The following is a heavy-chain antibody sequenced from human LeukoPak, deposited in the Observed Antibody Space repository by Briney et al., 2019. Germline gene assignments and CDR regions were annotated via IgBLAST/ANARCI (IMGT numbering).Heavy chain of an antibody. CDR3: ARHPTKWELRLSLDY. D-gene: IGHD1-26*01. Sequence: SETLSLTCTVPGGSISSSSYYWCWIRQPPGKGLEWIGEINHSGSTNYNPTLKSRVVISVDTSKNQFSLNMNSVTAADTAVYYCARHPTKWELRLSLDYWGQGTLVTVSS. CDR1: GGSISSSSYY. J-gene: IGHJ4*02. CDR2: INHSGST. V-gene: IGHV4-39*01.